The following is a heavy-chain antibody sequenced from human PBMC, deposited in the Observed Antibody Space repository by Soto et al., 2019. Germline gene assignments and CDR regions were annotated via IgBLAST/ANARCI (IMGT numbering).Heavy chain of an antibody. CDR3: VKLGQLMDIYFDN. Sequence: LRLSCAASGFTVSSKYMSWVRQSPGKGLEWVSAIRNSGGDTYYADSVKGRFTISRDNSKNTLYLQMSSLRAEDTAVYYCVKLGQLMDIYFDNWGQGTLVTVSS. J-gene: IGHJ4*02. V-gene: IGHV3-23*01. CDR1: GFTVSSKY. D-gene: IGHD2-2*03. CDR2: IRNSGGDT.